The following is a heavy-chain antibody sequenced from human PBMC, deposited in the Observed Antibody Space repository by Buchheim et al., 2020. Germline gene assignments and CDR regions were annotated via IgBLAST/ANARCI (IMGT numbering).Heavy chain of an antibody. CDR1: GGSFSGYY. V-gene: IGHV4-34*01. D-gene: IGHD1-26*01. Sequence: QVQLQQWGAGLLKPSETLSLTCAVSGGSFSGYYWSWIRQPPGKGLEWIGEINHSGSTNYNPSLKSRVTISVDTSKNQFSLKLSSVTAADTAVYYCALVGATVTKTDYWGQGTL. CDR2: INHSGST. CDR3: ALVGATVTKTDY. J-gene: IGHJ4*02.